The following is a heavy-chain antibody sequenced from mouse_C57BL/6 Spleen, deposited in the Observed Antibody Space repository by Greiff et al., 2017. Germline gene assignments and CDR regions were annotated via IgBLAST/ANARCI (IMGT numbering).Heavy chain of an antibody. J-gene: IGHJ4*01. Sequence: QVQLKQPGAELVRPGSSVKLSCKASGYTFTSYWMHWVKQRPIQGLEWIGNIDPSDSETHYNQKFKDKATLTVDKSSSTAYMQLSSLTSEDSAVYYCARSNPYYAMDYWGKGTSVTVSS. CDR1: GYTFTSYW. CDR3: ARSNPYYAMDY. CDR2: IDPSDSET. V-gene: IGHV1-52*01.